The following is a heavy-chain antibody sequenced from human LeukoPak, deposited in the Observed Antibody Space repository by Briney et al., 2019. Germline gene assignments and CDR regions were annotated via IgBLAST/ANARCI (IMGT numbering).Heavy chain of an antibody. J-gene: IGHJ4*02. CDR3: ARGLAPPVGAGDY. CDR1: GFTFSSYW. V-gene: IGHV3-7*01. Sequence: GGSLRLSCAASGFTFSSYWMSWVRQAPGKGLEWVANIKQDGSGKYYVDSVEGRFTISRDNAKNSLYLQMNSLRAEDTAVYYCARGLAPPVGAGDYWGQGTLVTVSS. CDR2: IKQDGSGK. D-gene: IGHD1-26*01.